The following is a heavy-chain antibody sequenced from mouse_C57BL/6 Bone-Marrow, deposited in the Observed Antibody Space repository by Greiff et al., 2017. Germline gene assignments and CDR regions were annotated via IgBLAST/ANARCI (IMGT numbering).Heavy chain of an antibody. Sequence: QVQLQQSGAELVKPGASVKMSCKASGYTFTSYWITWVKQRPGQGLEWIGDIYPGSGSTNYSEKFKSKATLTVDTSSSTAYMQLSSLTSEDSAVYYCARGYYGKLNFDYWGQGTTLTVSS. CDR3: ARGYYGKLNFDY. D-gene: IGHD2-1*01. CDR2: IYPGSGST. J-gene: IGHJ2*01. V-gene: IGHV1-55*01. CDR1: GYTFTSYW.